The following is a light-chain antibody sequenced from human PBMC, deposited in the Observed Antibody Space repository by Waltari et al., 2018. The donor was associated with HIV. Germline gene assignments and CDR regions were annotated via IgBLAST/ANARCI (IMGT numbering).Light chain of an antibody. CDR1: ISDVGSYNL. CDR2: EVS. CDR3: CSYAGSSTPFV. J-gene: IGLJ1*01. Sequence: QSALTQPASVSGSPGQSITISCTGTISDVGSYNLLPWYQQYPGKVPKLMIYEVSKRPSGVSNRFSGSKSGNTASLTISGLQAEDEADYYCCSYAGSSTPFVFGTATKVTVL. V-gene: IGLV2-23*02.